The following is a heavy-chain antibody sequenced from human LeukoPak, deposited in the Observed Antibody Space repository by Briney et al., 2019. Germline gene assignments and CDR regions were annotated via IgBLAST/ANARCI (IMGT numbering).Heavy chain of an antibody. J-gene: IGHJ4*02. Sequence: PSETLSLTCAVYGGSFSGYYWSWIRQPPGKGLEWIGEINHSGSANYNPSLKSRVTISVDTSKNQFSLKPSSVTAADTAVYYCARGRTIYYYDSSGYYPYFDYWGQGTLVTVSS. V-gene: IGHV4-34*01. CDR3: ARGRTIYYYDSSGYYPYFDY. CDR1: GGSFSGYY. D-gene: IGHD3-22*01. CDR2: INHSGSA.